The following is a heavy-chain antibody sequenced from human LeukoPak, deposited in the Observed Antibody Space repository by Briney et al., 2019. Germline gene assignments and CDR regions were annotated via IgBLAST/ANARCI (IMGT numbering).Heavy chain of an antibody. CDR3: ARFRQLGD. V-gene: IGHV3-7*01. J-gene: IGHJ4*02. D-gene: IGHD3-16*01. Sequence: GGSLRLSCAASGFTLSTYWMSWVRQAPGKGLEWVANIKEDGSGKYYVESVKGRFTISRDNAKNSLYLQMNSLRAEDTAVYYCARFRQLGDWGQGNLVTVSS. CDR1: GFTLSTYW. CDR2: IKEDGSGK.